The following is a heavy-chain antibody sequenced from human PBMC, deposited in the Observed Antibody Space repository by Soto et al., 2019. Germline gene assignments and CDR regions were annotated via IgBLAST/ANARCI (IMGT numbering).Heavy chain of an antibody. J-gene: IGHJ3*02. Sequence: ASVKVSCKASGYTFTSYDINWVRQATGQGLEWMGWMNPNSGNTGYAQKFQGRVTMTRNTSISTAYMELSSLRSEDTAVYYCARGHPDKNYDYIWGSYRHDAFDIWGQGTMVTVSS. CDR2: MNPNSGNT. CDR1: GYTFTSYD. D-gene: IGHD3-16*02. V-gene: IGHV1-8*01. CDR3: ARGHPDKNYDYIWGSYRHDAFDI.